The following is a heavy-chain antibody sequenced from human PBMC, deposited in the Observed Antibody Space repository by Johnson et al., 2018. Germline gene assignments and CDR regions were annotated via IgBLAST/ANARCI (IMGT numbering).Heavy chain of an antibody. J-gene: IGHJ6*02. CDR3: ARDMGYSMDV. V-gene: IGHV3-74*01. Sequence: EVQLVESGGGSVQPGGSXRLSCAASGISFSNNWMHWVHQAPGKGLVWVSQINSDGSGTNYADFVQGRFTISRDNAEKTVYLQMNSLRADDTAVYYCARDMGYSMDVWGQGTTVTVSS. D-gene: IGHD2-15*01. CDR1: GISFSNNW. CDR2: INSDGSGT.